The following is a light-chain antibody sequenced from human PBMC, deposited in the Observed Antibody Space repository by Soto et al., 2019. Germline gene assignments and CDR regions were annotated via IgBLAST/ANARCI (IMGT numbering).Light chain of an antibody. Sequence: EIVMTQSPATLSVSPGERATLSCRASQSVSSNLAWYQQKPGQAPRLLIYGASTRATGIPARFSGSGSGTEFTLTISSLQSEEFAVYYCQQYNNWPLTFRGGTKVEIK. J-gene: IGKJ4*01. CDR2: GAS. CDR3: QQYNNWPLT. V-gene: IGKV3-15*01. CDR1: QSVSSN.